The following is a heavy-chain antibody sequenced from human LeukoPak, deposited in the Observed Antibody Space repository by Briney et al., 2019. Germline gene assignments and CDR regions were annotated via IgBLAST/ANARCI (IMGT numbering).Heavy chain of an antibody. J-gene: IGHJ5*02. Sequence: PSETLSLTCAVYGGSFSGYYWGWIRQPPGKGLEWIGEINHSGSTNYNPSLKSRVTISVDTSKNQFSLKLSSVTAADTAVYYCARVGKQWLVLRGWFDPWGQGTLVTVSS. CDR2: INHSGST. D-gene: IGHD6-19*01. V-gene: IGHV4-34*01. CDR1: GGSFSGYY. CDR3: ARVGKQWLVLRGWFDP.